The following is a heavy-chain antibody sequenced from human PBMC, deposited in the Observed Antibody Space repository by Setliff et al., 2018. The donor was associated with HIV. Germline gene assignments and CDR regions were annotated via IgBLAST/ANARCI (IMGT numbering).Heavy chain of an antibody. CDR2: VYTTGST. V-gene: IGHV4-61*02. CDR3: ARGHRITIFGVLIPRSSEADPFDV. CDR1: SGSINSGSYY. D-gene: IGHD3-3*01. J-gene: IGHJ3*01. Sequence: SETLSLTCIVSSGSINSGSYYWSWVRQPAGKGLEWIGRVYTTGSTNYNPSLKSRVAISEDTSKNRFSLNLTSVTAADTAIYFCARGHRITIFGVLIPRSSEADPFDVWGQGTMVTVSS.